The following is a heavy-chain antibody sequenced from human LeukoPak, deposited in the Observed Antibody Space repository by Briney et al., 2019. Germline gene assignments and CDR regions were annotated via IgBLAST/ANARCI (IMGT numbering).Heavy chain of an antibody. Sequence: SVKVSCKAPGGTFSSYAISWVRQAPGQGLEWMGGIIPIFGTANYAQKFQGRVTITADESTSTAYMELSSLRSEDTAVYYCARGPVAMVRGYHYLDYWGQGTLVTVSS. D-gene: IGHD3-10*01. CDR3: ARGPVAMVRGYHYLDY. CDR1: GGTFSSYA. J-gene: IGHJ4*02. CDR2: IIPIFGTA. V-gene: IGHV1-69*13.